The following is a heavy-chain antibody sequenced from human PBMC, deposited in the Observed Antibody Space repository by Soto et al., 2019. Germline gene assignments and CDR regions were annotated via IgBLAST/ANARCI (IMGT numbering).Heavy chain of an antibody. D-gene: IGHD2-15*01. J-gene: IGHJ6*02. CDR1: GGSISSYY. CDR2: IYYSGST. V-gene: IGHV4-59*01. Sequence: SETLSLTCTVSGGSISSYYWSWIRQPPGKGLEWIGYIYYSGSTNYNPSLKSRVTISVDTSKNQFSLKLSSVTAADTAVYYCARESAYGYCSGGSCGLDVWGQGTTVTVS. CDR3: ARESAYGYCSGGSCGLDV.